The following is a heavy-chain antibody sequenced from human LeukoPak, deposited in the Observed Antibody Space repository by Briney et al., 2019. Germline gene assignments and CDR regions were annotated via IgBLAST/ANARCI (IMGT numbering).Heavy chain of an antibody. CDR3: ANVLRYFDWSSPHFDY. V-gene: IGHV1-2*02. CDR2: FDPEDGET. Sequence: ASVKVSCKASGYTFTGYYMHWVRQAPGKGLEWMGGFDPEDGETIYAQKFQGRVTMTRDTSISTAYMELSRLRSDDTAVYYCANVLRYFDWSSPHFDYWGQGTLVTVSS. J-gene: IGHJ4*02. D-gene: IGHD3-9*01. CDR1: GYTFTGYY.